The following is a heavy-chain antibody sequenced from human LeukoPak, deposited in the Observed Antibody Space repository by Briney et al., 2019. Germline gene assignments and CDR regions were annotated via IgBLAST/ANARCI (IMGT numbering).Heavy chain of an antibody. V-gene: IGHV1-69*05. CDR2: IIPIFGTA. CDR1: GGTFSSYA. CDR3: ARDQGDFWSGFHWFDP. J-gene: IGHJ5*02. Sequence: SVTVSCKASGGTFSSYAISWVRQAPGQGLEGMGGIIPIFGTANYAQKFQGRVTITTDESTSTAYMELSSLRSEDTAVYYCARDQGDFWSGFHWFDPWGQGTLVTVSS. D-gene: IGHD3-3*01.